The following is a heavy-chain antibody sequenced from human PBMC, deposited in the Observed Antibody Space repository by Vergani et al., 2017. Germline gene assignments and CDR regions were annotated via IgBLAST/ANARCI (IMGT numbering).Heavy chain of an antibody. CDR2: IYTSGSN. D-gene: IGHD3-3*01. CDR3: ARGLGYYDFWSGYSRLSWFDP. J-gene: IGHJ5*02. V-gene: IGHV4-61*02. CDR1: GGSISSGRYY. Sequence: QVQLQESGPGLVKPSQTLSLTCTVPGGSISSGRYYWSWIRQPAGKGLEWIGRIYTSGSNNYNPSLKSRVTISVATSKNQISLKLSSVTAADTAVYYCARGLGYYDFWSGYSRLSWFDPWGQGTLVTVSS.